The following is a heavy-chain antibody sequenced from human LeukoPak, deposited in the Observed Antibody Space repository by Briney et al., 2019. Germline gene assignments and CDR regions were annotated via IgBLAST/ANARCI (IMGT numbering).Heavy chain of an antibody. CDR2: INPNSGDT. V-gene: IGHV1-2*02. D-gene: IGHD5-12*01. J-gene: IGHJ4*02. CDR1: GYTFTGYY. CDR3: ARDGVATSDFDY. Sequence: ASVKVSCKASGYTFTGYYMHWVRQAPGQGLEWMGWINPNSGDTNYAQKFQGRVTMTRDTSISTAYMELSRLRSDDTAVYYCARDGVATSDFDYWGQGTLVTVSS.